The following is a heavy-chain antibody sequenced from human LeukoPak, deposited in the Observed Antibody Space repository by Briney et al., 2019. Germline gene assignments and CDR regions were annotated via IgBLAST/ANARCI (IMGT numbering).Heavy chain of an antibody. J-gene: IGHJ4*02. CDR2: ISGGGAGT. V-gene: IGHV3-23*01. Sequence: GSLRLSCAAPGFPFNNYAVSWVRQAPGKGLQWVSLISGGGAGTDYADSVKGRFTISRDNSKNTLYLQMNSLRNEDTAIYFCARRSGYGSYYFDYWGQGTLVTVSS. CDR1: GFPFNNYA. CDR3: ARRSGYGSYYFDY. D-gene: IGHD5-12*01.